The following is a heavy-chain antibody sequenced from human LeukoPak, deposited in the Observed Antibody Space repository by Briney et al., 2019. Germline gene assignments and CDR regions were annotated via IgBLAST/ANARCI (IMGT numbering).Heavy chain of an antibody. CDR2: IYHSGST. CDR3: ARQSPTGYSSSWYPHIYYYYGMDV. D-gene: IGHD6-13*01. CDR1: GGSISSGGYY. J-gene: IGHJ6*02. V-gene: IGHV4-30-2*01. Sequence: SETLSLTCTVSGGSISSGGYYWSWIRQPPGKGLEWIGYIYHSGSTYYNPSLKSRVTISVDRSKNQFSLKLSSVTAADTAVYYCARQSPTGYSSSWYPHIYYYYGMDVWGQGTTVTVSS.